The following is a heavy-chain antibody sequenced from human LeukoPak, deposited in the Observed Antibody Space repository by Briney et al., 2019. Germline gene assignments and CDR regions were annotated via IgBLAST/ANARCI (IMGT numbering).Heavy chain of an antibody. V-gene: IGHV3-48*03. Sequence: GGSLRLSCAASGFTFSSYEMNWARQAPGKGLEWVAYISSSGSTTHYADSAKGRFTISRDNAKNSLYLQMNSLRGEDTAVYYCAAKEGTRSDFDYWAREPWSPSPQ. J-gene: IGHJ4*02. CDR2: ISSSGSTT. CDR3: AAKEGTRSDFDY. CDR1: GFTFSSYE. D-gene: IGHD1-14*01.